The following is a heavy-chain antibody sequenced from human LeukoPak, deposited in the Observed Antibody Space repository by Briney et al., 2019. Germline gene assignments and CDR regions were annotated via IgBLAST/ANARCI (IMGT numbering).Heavy chain of an antibody. CDR3: ARGPVYDILTGYPDAFDI. CDR2: MNPNSGNT. J-gene: IGHJ3*02. Sequence: ASVKVSCKASGYTFTSYDINWVRQATGQGLEWMGWMNPNSGNTGYAQKFRGRVTMTRNTSISTAYMELSSLRSEDTAVYYCARGPVYDILTGYPDAFDIWGQGTMVTVSS. CDR1: GYTFTSYD. V-gene: IGHV1-8*01. D-gene: IGHD3-9*01.